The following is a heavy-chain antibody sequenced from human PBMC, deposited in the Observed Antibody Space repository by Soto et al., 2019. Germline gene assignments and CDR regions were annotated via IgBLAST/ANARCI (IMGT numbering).Heavy chain of an antibody. Sequence: QVQLQQWGAGLLKASETLSLTCAVVGDSLRGQSWNWIRQSPGKGLVWIGEIDQSGGTNYNPSLKSRAIISADTSKNQFVLTLTSVTAADTAVYYCAREDSYGWSGESLDVWGQGTTVTVSS. CDR3: AREDSYGWSGESLDV. CDR2: IDQSGGT. J-gene: IGHJ6*02. V-gene: IGHV4-34*01. CDR1: GDSLRGQS. D-gene: IGHD6-19*01.